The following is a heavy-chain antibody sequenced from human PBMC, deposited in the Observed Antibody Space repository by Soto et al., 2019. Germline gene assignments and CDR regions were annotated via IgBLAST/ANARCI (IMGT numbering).Heavy chain of an antibody. V-gene: IGHV3-33*01. CDR1: GFSFSTYG. CDR3: ARERGDYDSSGHYFVY. J-gene: IGHJ4*02. CDR2: IWHDGTNK. Sequence: QVQLVESGGGVAQPGRSLRLSCAASGFSFSTYGMHWVRQATGKGLEWVAAIWHDGTNKYYADSVKGRFTISRDNSKNTLYLEVNSLRAEDTAVYYCARERGDYDSSGHYFVYWGQGTLVTVSS. D-gene: IGHD3-22*01.